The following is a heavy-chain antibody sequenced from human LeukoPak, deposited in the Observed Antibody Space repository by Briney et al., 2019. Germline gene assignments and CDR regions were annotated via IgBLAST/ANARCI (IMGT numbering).Heavy chain of an antibody. Sequence: SETPSLTCTVSGGSISSYYWSWIRQPPGKGLEWIGYIFYSGSTNYNPPLKSRVTMSVDRSKNQFSLKLSSVTAADTAVYYCARGTDILTWGQGTLVTVSS. J-gene: IGHJ5*02. CDR3: ARGTDILT. CDR2: IFYSGST. V-gene: IGHV4-59*01. D-gene: IGHD3-9*01. CDR1: GGSISSYY.